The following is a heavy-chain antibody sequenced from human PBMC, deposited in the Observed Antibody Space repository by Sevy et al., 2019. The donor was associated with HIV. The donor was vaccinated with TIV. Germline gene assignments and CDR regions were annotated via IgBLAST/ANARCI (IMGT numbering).Heavy chain of an antibody. J-gene: IGHJ6*02. D-gene: IGHD1-26*01. Sequence: GGSLRLSCAASGFTFSNYAMHWVRQAPGKGLEWVAVISYDGSNKYYADSVKGRFTISRDNSKNTLYLQMNSLRAEDTAVYYCARDQFIVGADYYYYGMDVWGQGTTVTVSS. CDR2: ISYDGSNK. V-gene: IGHV3-30*04. CDR3: ARDQFIVGADYYYYGMDV. CDR1: GFTFSNYA.